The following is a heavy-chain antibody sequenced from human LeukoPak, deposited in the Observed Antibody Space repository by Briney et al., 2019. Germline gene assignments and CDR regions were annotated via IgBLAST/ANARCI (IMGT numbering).Heavy chain of an antibody. Sequence: GESRNSCCKGSGYSFTSYSIGWVRQMPGKGLEWMGIIYPGDSDTRYSPSFQGPVTISADKSISTAYLQWSSLKDTDTAMYYCARRDGGEHYDSSATHVVLDAFDILGQGTMVTVSS. J-gene: IGHJ3*02. D-gene: IGHD3-22*01. CDR2: IYPGDSDT. CDR3: ARRDGGEHYDSSATHVVLDAFDI. V-gene: IGHV5-51*01. CDR1: GYSFTSYS.